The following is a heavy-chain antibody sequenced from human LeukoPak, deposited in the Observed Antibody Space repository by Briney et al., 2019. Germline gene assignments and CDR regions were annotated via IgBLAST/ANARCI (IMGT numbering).Heavy chain of an antibody. CDR2: FYKGGST. CDR3: AREVLGYSYGDNWFDP. Sequence: GLSLRLYCEASGFSVNDDHMSWVRQATGLGLQWVSVFYKGGSTHYADSVKARFSISRDTSKNTVFLHMKSLRVEDTAVYYCAREVLGYSYGDNWFDPWGQGSLVTVSS. J-gene: IGHJ5*02. CDR1: GFSVNDDH. V-gene: IGHV3-66*01. D-gene: IGHD5-18*01.